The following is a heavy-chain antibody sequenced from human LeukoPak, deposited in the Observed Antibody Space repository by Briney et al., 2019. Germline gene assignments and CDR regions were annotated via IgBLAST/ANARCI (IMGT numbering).Heavy chain of an antibody. V-gene: IGHV3-48*02. Sequence: GGSLRLSCAASGFTFSDYSMNWVRQAPGKGLEWVAYISSGSSTIYYADSVKGRFTIARDNGKNSLYLQMNSLRDEDTAVYYCARDGGYSGYVSRYWGQGTLVTASS. CDR3: ARDGGYSGYVSRY. CDR1: GFTFSDYS. J-gene: IGHJ4*02. CDR2: ISSGSSTI. D-gene: IGHD5-12*01.